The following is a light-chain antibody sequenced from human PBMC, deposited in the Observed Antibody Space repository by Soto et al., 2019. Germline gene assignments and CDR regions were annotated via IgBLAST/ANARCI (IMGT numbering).Light chain of an antibody. CDR3: VAWDDDLSARV. CDR2: INN. CDR1: RSNIGSSI. Sequence: QSVLTQPPSLSGTPGQTVTISCLGGRSNIGSSIVHWYQQLPGTAPKHLIYINNQRPAGVPDRFSGSKSGTSASLVISALRSEDEADYYCVAWDDDLSARVFGGGTKVTVL. V-gene: IGLV1-47*02. J-gene: IGLJ3*02.